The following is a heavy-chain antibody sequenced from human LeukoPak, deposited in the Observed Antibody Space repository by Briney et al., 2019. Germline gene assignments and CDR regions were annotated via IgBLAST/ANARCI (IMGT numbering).Heavy chain of an antibody. CDR2: IYSGGST. CDR3: ATLGYCSGGSCIYGMDV. J-gene: IGHJ6*02. CDR1: GFTVSSNY. D-gene: IGHD2-15*01. Sequence: GGSLRLSCAASGFTVSSNYMSWVRQAPGKGLEWVSVIYSGGSTYYADSVKGRFTISRDNSKNTLYLQMNSLGAEDTAVYYCATLGYCSGGSCIYGMDVWGQGTTVTVSS. V-gene: IGHV3-53*05.